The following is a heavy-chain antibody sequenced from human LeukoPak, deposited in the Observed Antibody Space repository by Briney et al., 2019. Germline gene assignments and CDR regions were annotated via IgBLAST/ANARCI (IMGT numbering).Heavy chain of an antibody. V-gene: IGHV4-59*01. CDR3: ARIVGATNLAAFDI. Sequence: SETLSLTCTVSGGSISSYYWSWIRQPPGKGLEWIGYIYYSGSTNYNPSLKSRVTISVDTSKNQFSLKLSSVTAADTAVYYCARIVGATNLAAFDIWGQGTMVTVSS. CDR1: GGSISSYY. CDR2: IYYSGST. D-gene: IGHD1-26*01. J-gene: IGHJ3*02.